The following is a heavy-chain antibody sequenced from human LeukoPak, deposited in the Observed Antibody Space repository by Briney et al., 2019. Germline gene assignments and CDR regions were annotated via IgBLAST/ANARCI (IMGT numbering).Heavy chain of an antibody. CDR2: MNPNSGNI. Sequence: ASVKVSCKASGYTFTSYDINWVRQATGQGLEWMGWMNPNSGNIGYAQKFQGRVTMTRNTSISTAYMELSSLRSEDTAVYYCASSLGSGWYSALDYWGQGTLVTVSS. V-gene: IGHV1-8*01. CDR3: ASSLGSGWYSALDY. J-gene: IGHJ4*02. D-gene: IGHD6-19*01. CDR1: GYTFTSYD.